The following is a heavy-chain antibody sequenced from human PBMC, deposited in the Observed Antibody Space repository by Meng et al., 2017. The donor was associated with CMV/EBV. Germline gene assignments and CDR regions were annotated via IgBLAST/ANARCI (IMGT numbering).Heavy chain of an antibody. J-gene: IGHJ5*02. Sequence: QVRQGVSGAQVKKPEASVKVSSKASGYTFSSNYMQWVRQDPRQGREWMGIIKPSGGSTSYAQKFQGRVTMTRDTSTSTVYMELSSLRSEDTAVYFCARTAQGRNWFDPWGQGTLVTVSS. CDR1: GYTFSSNY. D-gene: IGHD2-21*02. V-gene: IGHV1-46*01. CDR2: IKPSGGST. CDR3: ARTAQGRNWFDP.